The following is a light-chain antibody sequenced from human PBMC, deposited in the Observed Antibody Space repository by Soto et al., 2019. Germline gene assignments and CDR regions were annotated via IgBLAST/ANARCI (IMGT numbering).Light chain of an antibody. CDR2: EVT. CDR3: CSYAGSATWV. V-gene: IGLV2-23*02. Sequence: QSVLTQPASVSGSPGQSITLSCTGTNSDVGNYNLVSWYQQHPGKAPKLMMYEVTKRPSGVSNRFSGSKSGNTASLTISGLQAEDEADYYCCSYAGSATWVFGGGTKLTVL. CDR1: NSDVGNYNL. J-gene: IGLJ3*02.